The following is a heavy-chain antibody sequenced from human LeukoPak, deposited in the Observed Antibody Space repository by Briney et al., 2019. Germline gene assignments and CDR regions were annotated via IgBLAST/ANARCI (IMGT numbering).Heavy chain of an antibody. V-gene: IGHV3-21*01. D-gene: IGHD3-22*01. J-gene: IGHJ4*02. Sequence: GGSLRLSCAASGFTFSSYGMHWVRQAPGKGLEWVASINKDGSDIYYVDSVKGRFTISRDNAKNSLYLQMNSLRAEDTAVYYCAGVYYDGKRLYYFDYWLQGSLVTVSS. CDR1: GFTFSSYG. CDR2: INKDGSDI. CDR3: AGVYYDGKRLYYFDY.